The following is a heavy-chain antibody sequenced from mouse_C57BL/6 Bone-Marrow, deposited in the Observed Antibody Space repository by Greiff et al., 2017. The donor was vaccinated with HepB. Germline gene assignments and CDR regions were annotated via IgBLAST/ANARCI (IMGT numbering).Heavy chain of an antibody. CDR3: ASDYYGSPPFAY. D-gene: IGHD1-1*01. CDR1: GYTFTSYW. Sequence: QVQLQQSGAELAKPGASVTLSCKASGYTFTSYWMHWVKQRPGQGLEWIGYINPSSGYTKYNQKFKDKATLTADKSSSTAYMQLSSLTSEDSAVYYCASDYYGSPPFAYWGQGTLVTVSA. CDR2: INPSSGYT. V-gene: IGHV1-7*01. J-gene: IGHJ3*01.